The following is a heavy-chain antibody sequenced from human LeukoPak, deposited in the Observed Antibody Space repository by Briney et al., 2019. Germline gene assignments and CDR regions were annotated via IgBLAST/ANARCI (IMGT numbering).Heavy chain of an antibody. Sequence: ASVKVSCKASGYTFTGYYMHWVRQAPGQGLEWMGWINPNSGGTNYAQKFQGRVTMTRDTSISTAYMELSRLRSDDTAVYYCARAGDIGSSPFDYWGQGTLVTVSS. CDR3: ARAGDIGSSPFDY. CDR2: INPNSGGT. J-gene: IGHJ4*02. CDR1: GYTFTGYY. D-gene: IGHD6-6*01. V-gene: IGHV1-2*02.